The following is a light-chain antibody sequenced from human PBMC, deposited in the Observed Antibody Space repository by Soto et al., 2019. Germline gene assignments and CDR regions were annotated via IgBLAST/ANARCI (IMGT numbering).Light chain of an antibody. Sequence: ETVLTQSPATLSLSPGERATLSCRASRNIQNFLAWYQQKPGQAPRLIIYEASKRATGSPARFSGSWSGTDFTLSMSSLESEDIAVYYCQQRGDWPPLTFGGGTKVEI. CDR2: EAS. CDR1: RNIQNF. V-gene: IGKV3-11*01. CDR3: QQRGDWPPLT. J-gene: IGKJ4*01.